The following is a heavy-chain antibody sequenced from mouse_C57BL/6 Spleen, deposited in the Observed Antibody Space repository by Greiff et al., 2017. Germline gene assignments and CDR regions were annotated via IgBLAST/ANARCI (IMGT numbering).Heavy chain of an antibody. CDR2: ISRGSSTI. CDR1: GFTFSDYG. J-gene: IGHJ2*01. CDR3: ARPGGTDYFDY. V-gene: IGHV5-17*01. D-gene: IGHD4-1*01. Sequence: EVMLVESGGGLVKPGGSLKLSCAASGFTFSDYGMHWVRQAPEKGLEWVAYISRGSSTIYYADTVKGRFTISRDNAKNTLFLQMTSLRSEDTAMYYCARPGGTDYFDYWGQGTTLTVSS.